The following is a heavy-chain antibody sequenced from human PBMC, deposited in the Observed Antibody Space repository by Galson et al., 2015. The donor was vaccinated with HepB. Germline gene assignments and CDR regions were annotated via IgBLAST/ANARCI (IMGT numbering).Heavy chain of an antibody. Sequence: SLRLSCAASGFTFSSYAMHWVRQAPGKGLEWVAVISYDGSNKYYADSVKGRFTISRDNSKNTLYLQMNSLRAEDTAVYYCARDLRTSSGWYGSGYWGQGTLVTVSS. CDR1: GFTFSSYA. CDR3: ARDLRTSSGWYGSGY. J-gene: IGHJ4*02. V-gene: IGHV3-30*04. D-gene: IGHD6-19*01. CDR2: ISYDGSNK.